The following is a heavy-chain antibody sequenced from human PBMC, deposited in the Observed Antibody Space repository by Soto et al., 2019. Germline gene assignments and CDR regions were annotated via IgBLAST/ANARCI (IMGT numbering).Heavy chain of an antibody. CDR3: ARGDCSGGICYGMAV. V-gene: IGHV3-48*02. J-gene: IGHJ6*02. CDR2: IGSTSDTI. D-gene: IGHD2-15*01. Sequence: PGGSLRLSCAASGFTFSGHTMNWVRQAPGKGLEWVSYIGSTSDTIYYADSVRGRFIISRDNARNSVFLQMSSLRDEDTAVCYCARGDCSGGICYGMAVWGLGTKCTGPS. CDR1: GFTFSGHT.